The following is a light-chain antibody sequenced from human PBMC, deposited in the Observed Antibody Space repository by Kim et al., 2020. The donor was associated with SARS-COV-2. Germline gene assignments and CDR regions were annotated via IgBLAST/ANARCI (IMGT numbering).Light chain of an antibody. CDR2: SNN. V-gene: IGLV1-47*02. Sequence: ELTQPPSASGAPGQRVTISCSGSSANIGSNYVFWYQQLPGTAPKLLIYSNNQRPSGVPDRFSGSKSGTSASLAISGLRSEDDADYYCAAWDDSLSGFYVFGTGTRSPS. J-gene: IGLJ1*01. CDR3: AAWDDSLSGFYV. CDR1: SANIGSNY.